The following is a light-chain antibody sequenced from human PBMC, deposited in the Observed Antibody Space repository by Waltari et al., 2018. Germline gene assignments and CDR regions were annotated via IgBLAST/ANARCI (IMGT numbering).Light chain of an antibody. CDR1: QSITTS. Sequence: DIQMTQSPSTLSASVGDTVIISCRASQSITTSLAWYQQKPGKAPEFLIYGASNLESGFPSRFSGSGSGTEFTLTISSLQAEDVAVYYCQQYYSTPPLTFGGGTKVEIK. J-gene: IGKJ4*01. CDR3: QQYYSTPPLT. V-gene: IGKV1-5*03. CDR2: GAS.